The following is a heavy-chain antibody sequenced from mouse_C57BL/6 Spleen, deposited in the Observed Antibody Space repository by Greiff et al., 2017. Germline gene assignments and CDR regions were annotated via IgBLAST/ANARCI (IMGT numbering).Heavy chain of an antibody. J-gene: IGHJ2*01. Sequence: QVQLKESGAELVRPGASVTLSCKASGYTFTDYEMHWVKQTPVHGLEWIGAIDPETGGTAYNQKFKGKAILTADKSSSTAYMELRSLTSEDSAVYYCTRKTTVVFDYWGQGTTLTVSS. CDR2: IDPETGGT. CDR3: TRKTTVVFDY. V-gene: IGHV1-15*01. D-gene: IGHD1-1*01. CDR1: GYTFTDYE.